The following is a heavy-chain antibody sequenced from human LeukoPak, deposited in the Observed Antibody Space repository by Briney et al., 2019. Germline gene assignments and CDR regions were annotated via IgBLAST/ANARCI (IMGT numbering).Heavy chain of an antibody. J-gene: IGHJ4*02. V-gene: IGHV4-34*01. CDR2: INHSGST. CDR3: ARGIPQAYCGGDCYLIYFDY. Sequence: PSETLSLTCAVYGGSFSGYYWSWIRQPPGKGLEWIGEINHSGSTNYNPSLKSRVTISVDTSKNQFSLKLSSVTAADTAVYYCARGIPQAYCGGDCYLIYFDYWGQGTLVTVSS. CDR1: GGSFSGYY. D-gene: IGHD2-21*02.